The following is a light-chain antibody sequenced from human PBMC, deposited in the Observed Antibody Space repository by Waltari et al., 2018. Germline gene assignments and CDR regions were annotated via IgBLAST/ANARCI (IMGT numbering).Light chain of an antibody. CDR2: GAS. Sequence: RARQSVISNLAWYQQKPGQAPILLSYGASTRASGIPARFSGAGSGTEFTLTIRSLQSEEFAVYYCQQYNNWLTWTFGQGTKVEIK. CDR3: QQYNNWLTWT. V-gene: IGKV3-15*01. CDR1: QSVISN. J-gene: IGKJ1*01.